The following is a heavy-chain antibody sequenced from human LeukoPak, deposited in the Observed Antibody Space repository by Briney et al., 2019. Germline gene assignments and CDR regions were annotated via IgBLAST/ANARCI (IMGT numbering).Heavy chain of an antibody. J-gene: IGHJ4*02. V-gene: IGHV1-18*01. Sequence: ASVKVSCKTSGHTFTNYGVSWVRQAPGRGLEWMGWISAYNGNTKYAQKFQGRVTLTTDTSTNTGYMELRSLRSDDTAVYYCARGAAVVGNDDYWGQGTLVTVSS. D-gene: IGHD2-21*01. CDR3: ARGAAVVGNDDY. CDR1: GHTFTNYG. CDR2: ISAYNGNT.